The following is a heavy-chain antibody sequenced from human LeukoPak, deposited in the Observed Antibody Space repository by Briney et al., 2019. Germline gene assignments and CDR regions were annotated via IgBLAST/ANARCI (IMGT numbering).Heavy chain of an antibody. CDR3: ARLRKGRYFDYFFEY. D-gene: IGHD3-9*01. CDR1: GSSVSTINSY. V-gene: IGHV4-39*02. CDR2: VYYSGRA. Sequence: TPSETLSLTCTVSGSSVSTINSYWGWIRQPPGKGLEWIGNVYYSGRANYSSSLKSRVTMSVDTSKNRFSLKMTSVTAADTAVYFCARLRKGRYFDYFFEYWGQGTLVTVSS. J-gene: IGHJ4*02.